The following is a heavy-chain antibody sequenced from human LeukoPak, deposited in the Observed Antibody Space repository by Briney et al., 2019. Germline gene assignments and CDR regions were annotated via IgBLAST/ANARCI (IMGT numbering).Heavy chain of an antibody. CDR2: IWYDGSNK. CDR1: GFTFSSYG. CDR3: ARVGQPWGSAIRWYFDY. D-gene: IGHD2-21*02. J-gene: IGHJ4*02. V-gene: IGHV3-33*01. Sequence: PGGSLRLSCAASGFTFSSYGMHWVRQAPGKGLEWVAVIWYDGSNKYYADSVKGRFTISRDNSKNTLYLQMNSLRAEDTAVYYCARVGQPWGSAIRWYFDYWGQGTLVTVSS.